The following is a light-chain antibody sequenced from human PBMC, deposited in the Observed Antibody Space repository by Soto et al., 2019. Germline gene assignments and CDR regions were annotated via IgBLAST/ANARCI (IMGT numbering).Light chain of an antibody. CDR2: DAS. V-gene: IGKV1-5*01. CDR1: QSISSW. CDR3: QQYNRYSPKT. J-gene: IGKJ1*01. Sequence: DIQMTQSPSTLSASVGDRVTITCRASQSISSWLAWYQQKPGKAPKLLIYDASSLESGVPSRFSGSGSGTEFTLTISSLQPDDFATYYCQQYNRYSPKTFGQGTKVDIK.